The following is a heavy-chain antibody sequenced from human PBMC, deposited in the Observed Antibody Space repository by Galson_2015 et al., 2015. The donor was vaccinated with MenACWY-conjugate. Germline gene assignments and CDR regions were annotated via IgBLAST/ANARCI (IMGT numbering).Heavy chain of an antibody. CDR2: IYPDDSDT. J-gene: IGHJ6*02. CDR3: ASPLVVVPGGYGMDV. V-gene: IGHV5-51*01. CDR1: GFSFTTYW. D-gene: IGHD2-2*01. Sequence: QSGAEVKKPGESLQISCRGSGFSFTTYWIGWVRQMPGKGLEWMGIIYPDDSDTRYSPSFQGQVTLSVDRSISTAYLQWSSLKASDTAIYYCASPLVVVPGGYGMDVWGQGTTVTASS.